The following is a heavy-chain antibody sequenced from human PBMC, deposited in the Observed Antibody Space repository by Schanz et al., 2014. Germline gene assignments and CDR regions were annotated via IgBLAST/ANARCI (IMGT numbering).Heavy chain of an antibody. D-gene: IGHD3-10*01. CDR1: GFTFSNYA. CDR2: IYSSGST. J-gene: IGHJ6*02. V-gene: IGHV3-23*05. Sequence: EVQLVESGGGVVQPGRSLRLSCAASGFTFSNYAMSWVRQAPGKGLEWVSTIYSSGSTYYADSVRGRFTISRDNSMNTVYLQMNSLRSDDAAVYYCARAQGVIRLYYGVDVWGQGTTVTVSS. CDR3: ARAQGVIRLYYGVDV.